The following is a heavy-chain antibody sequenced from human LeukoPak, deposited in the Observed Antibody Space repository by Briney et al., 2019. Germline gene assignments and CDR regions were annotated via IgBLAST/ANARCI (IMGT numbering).Heavy chain of an antibody. CDR2: ISSSSSYI. V-gene: IGHV3-21*01. Sequence: GGSLRLSCAASGFTFSSYSMNWVRQAPGKGLEWVSSISSSSSYIYYADSVKGRFTISRDNAKNSLYLQMNSLRAEDTAVYSCARDSSIAVAGTGFDYWGQGTLVTVSS. D-gene: IGHD6-19*01. J-gene: IGHJ4*02. CDR3: ARDSSIAVAGTGFDY. CDR1: GFTFSSYS.